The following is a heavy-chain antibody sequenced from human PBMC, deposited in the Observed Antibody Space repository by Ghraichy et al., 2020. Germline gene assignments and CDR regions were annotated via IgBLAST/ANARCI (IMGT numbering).Heavy chain of an antibody. D-gene: IGHD2-21*02. CDR2: ISSSSSYI. CDR1: GFTFSSYS. J-gene: IGHJ6*02. Sequence: GGSLRLSCAASGFTFSSYSMNWVRQAPGKGLEWVSSISSSSSYIYYADSVKGRFTISRDNAKNSLYLQMNSLRAEDTAVYYCARLCGGDCYSIYYYYYGMDVWGQGTTVTVSS. CDR3: ARLCGGDCYSIYYYYYGMDV. V-gene: IGHV3-21*01.